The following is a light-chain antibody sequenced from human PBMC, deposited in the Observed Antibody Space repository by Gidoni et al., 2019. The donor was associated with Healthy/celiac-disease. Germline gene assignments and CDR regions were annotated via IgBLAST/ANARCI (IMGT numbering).Light chain of an antibody. V-gene: IGLV2-14*01. J-gene: IGLJ1*01. CDR2: DVS. CDR1: SSDVGGYNY. Sequence: QSALTQPAAVSGSPGQSITISCTGPSSDVGGYNYVSWYQQHPGKAPKLMIYDVSNRPSGVSNRFSGSKSGHTASLTISGLQAEDEADYYCSSYTSSSTYVFGTGTKVTVL. CDR3: SSYTSSSTYV.